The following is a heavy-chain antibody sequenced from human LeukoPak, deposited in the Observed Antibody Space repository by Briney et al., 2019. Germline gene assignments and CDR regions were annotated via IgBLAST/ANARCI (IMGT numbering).Heavy chain of an antibody. Sequence: PGGSLRLFCTASGFTFSSYWMNWVRQAPGTGLEWVANINQDGTTNYYFASVKGRFTISRDNAKNSLYLQMNSLRAAETAIYYCARGLTTTPNQFDPWGQGTLVTVSS. J-gene: IGHJ5*02. CDR3: ARGLTTTPNQFDP. CDR2: INQDGTTN. D-gene: IGHD1-1*01. V-gene: IGHV3-7*01. CDR1: GFTFSSYW.